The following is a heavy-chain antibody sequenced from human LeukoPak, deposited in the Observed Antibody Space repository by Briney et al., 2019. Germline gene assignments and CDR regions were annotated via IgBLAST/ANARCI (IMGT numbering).Heavy chain of an antibody. V-gene: IGHV4-4*07. D-gene: IGHD2-15*01. Sequence: SETLSLTCTVSGGSISSYYWSWIRQPAGKGLEWIGRIYTSGNTNYNPSLKSRVTMLLDTSKSQFSLKLSSVTGADTAVNYCARWVGTGYCSGGTYYNWFDPWGQGTLVTVSS. CDR1: GGSISSYY. CDR3: ARWVGTGYCSGGTYYNWFDP. J-gene: IGHJ5*02. CDR2: IYTSGNT.